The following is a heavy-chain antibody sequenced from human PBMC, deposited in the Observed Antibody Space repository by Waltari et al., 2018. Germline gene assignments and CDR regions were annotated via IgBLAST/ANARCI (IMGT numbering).Heavy chain of an antibody. V-gene: IGHV3-23*04. D-gene: IGHD5-12*01. CDR2: ISGSGGST. CDR1: GFTFGNYW. CDR3: AKKVATPDEH. Sequence: EMQLVESGGDLVQPGGSLRLSCVASGFTFGNYWMNWVRQAPGKGLEWVSAISGSGGSTYYADSVKGRFTISRDNSKNTLYLQMNSLRAEDTAVYYCAKKVATPDEHWGQGTLVTVSS. J-gene: IGHJ1*01.